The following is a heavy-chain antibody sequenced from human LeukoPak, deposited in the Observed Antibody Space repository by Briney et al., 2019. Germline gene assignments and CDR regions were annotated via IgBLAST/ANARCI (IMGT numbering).Heavy chain of an antibody. CDR3: ARVNRGYGYGALDY. V-gene: IGHV1-8*01. CDR1: GYTFTSYD. Sequence: GASVKVSCKASGYTFTSYDINWVRQATGQGLEWMGWMNPNSGNTGYAQKFQGRVTMTRNTSISTAYMELSSLRSEDTAVYYCARVNRGYGYGALDYWGQGTLVTVSS. CDR2: MNPNSGNT. D-gene: IGHD5-18*01. J-gene: IGHJ4*02.